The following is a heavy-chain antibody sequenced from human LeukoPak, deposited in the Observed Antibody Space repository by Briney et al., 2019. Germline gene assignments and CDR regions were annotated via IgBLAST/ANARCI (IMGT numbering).Heavy chain of an antibody. D-gene: IGHD6-19*01. V-gene: IGHV3-33*01. J-gene: IGHJ6*02. CDR2: IWSDGSSK. CDR1: GFTFSNYG. Sequence: GGSLRLSCAASGFTFSNYGMHWVRQAPGKGLEWVAVIWSDGSSKHYGDSVKGRFTISRDNSKNTLYLQMNSLRAEDTAVYHCARGQSPSYYDMDVWGQGTTVTVSS. CDR3: ARGQSPSYYDMDV.